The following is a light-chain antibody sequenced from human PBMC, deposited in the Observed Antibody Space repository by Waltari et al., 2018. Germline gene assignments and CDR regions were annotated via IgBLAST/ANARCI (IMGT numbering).Light chain of an antibody. J-gene: IGKJ1*01. Sequence: ETVMTQSPATLSVSPGESSPLSCRTSQTGSSNLAWYQQKPGQAPRLLIYGASIRSTGVPARFSGSGSGTQFTLTIHSLQSEDVAIYYCQQYNTWPPWTFGQGTKVDIK. V-gene: IGKV3-15*01. CDR2: GAS. CDR3: QQYNTWPPWT. CDR1: QTGSSN.